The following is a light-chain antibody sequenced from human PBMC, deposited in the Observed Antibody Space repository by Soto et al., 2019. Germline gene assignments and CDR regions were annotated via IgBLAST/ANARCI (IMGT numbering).Light chain of an antibody. V-gene: IGKV3-20*01. CDR1: QSVPNNH. CDR3: QQYGSSTT. CDR2: GAS. Sequence: EIVLTQSPGTLSLSPGESATLSCRASQSVPNNHVAWYQQKYGQAPRPLMFGASLRAAGVPDRFRGSGSGTDFTLTISRLEPEDFAVYHCQQYGSSTTFGQGTKVEIK. J-gene: IGKJ1*01.